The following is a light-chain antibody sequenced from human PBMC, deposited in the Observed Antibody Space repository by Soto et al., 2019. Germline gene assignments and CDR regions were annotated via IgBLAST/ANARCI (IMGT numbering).Light chain of an antibody. CDR3: QQYYSLPLT. CDR2: WAS. CDR1: QSVLYSSNNKNY. Sequence: DIVMTQSPDSLAVSLGERATINCKSSQSVLYSSNNKNYFAWYQQKPGQPPKLLIYWASTRESGVPDRFSGSGSGTDFTLTISSLQAEDVAVYYCQQYYSLPLTFGQGTKVEIK. V-gene: IGKV4-1*01. J-gene: IGKJ1*01.